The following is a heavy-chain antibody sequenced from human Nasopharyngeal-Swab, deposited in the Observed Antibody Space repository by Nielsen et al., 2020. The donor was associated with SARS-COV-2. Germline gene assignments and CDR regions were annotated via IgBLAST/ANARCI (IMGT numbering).Heavy chain of an antibody. Sequence: GESLKISCAASGFIFTDYWMSWVRRAPGKGLKWVANIKEDGGEIYYADSVKGRFTISRDNAKNSLYLQMNSLRAEDTALYYCATHDSGSYWDYWGQGTLVTVSS. J-gene: IGHJ4*02. CDR2: IKEDGGEI. D-gene: IGHD1-26*01. CDR1: GFIFTDYW. V-gene: IGHV3-7*03. CDR3: ATHDSGSYWDY.